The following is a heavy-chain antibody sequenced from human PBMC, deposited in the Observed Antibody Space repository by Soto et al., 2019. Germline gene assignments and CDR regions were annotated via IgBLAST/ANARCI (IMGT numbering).Heavy chain of an antibody. Sequence: SETLSLTCTVSGGSISSSSYYWGWIRQPPGKGLEWIGSIYYSGSTYYNPSLKSRVTISVDTSKNQFSLKLSSVTAADTAVYYCASNRIVGVPAAIPYYYYMDVWGKGTTVTGSS. V-gene: IGHV4-39*01. CDR3: ASNRIVGVPAAIPYYYYMDV. D-gene: IGHD2-2*02. CDR2: IYYSGST. CDR1: GGSISSSSYY. J-gene: IGHJ6*03.